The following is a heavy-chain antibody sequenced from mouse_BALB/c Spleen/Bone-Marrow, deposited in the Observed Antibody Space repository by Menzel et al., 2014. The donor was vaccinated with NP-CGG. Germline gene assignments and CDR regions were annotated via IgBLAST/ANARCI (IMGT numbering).Heavy chain of an antibody. V-gene: IGHV4-1*02. CDR2: INPDSSTI. D-gene: IGHD2-3*01. J-gene: IGHJ2*01. CDR1: GFDFSRYW. CDR3: ARLGYYGYFDH. Sequence: EVKLVESGGGLVQPGGSLKLSCAASGFDFSRYWMSWVRQAPGKGLEWIGEINPDSSTINYTPSLKDKFIISRDNAKNTLYLQMSKVRSEDTALYYCARLGYYGYFDHWGQGTTLTVSS.